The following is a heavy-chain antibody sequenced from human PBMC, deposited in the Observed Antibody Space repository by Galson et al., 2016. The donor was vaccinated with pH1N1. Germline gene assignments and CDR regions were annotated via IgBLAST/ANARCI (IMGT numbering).Heavy chain of an antibody. CDR2: IHTSGGT. Sequence: QVQLQESGPGLVKPSETLSLTCTVSGGSISSQYWSWIWQPPGKGLEWIGHIHTSGGTNYNPPLKRLVSLSLHTSKNQFSLNPTSATAADTAIYYCARLDIVVGEDQYYGLDVWGHGTRVTVSS. J-gene: IGHJ6*02. D-gene: IGHD2-2*01. CDR3: ARLDIVVGEDQYYGLDV. CDR1: GGSISSQY. V-gene: IGHV4-4*07.